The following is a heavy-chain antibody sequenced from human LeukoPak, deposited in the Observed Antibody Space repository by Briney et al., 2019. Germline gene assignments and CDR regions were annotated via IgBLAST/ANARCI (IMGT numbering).Heavy chain of an antibody. D-gene: IGHD1-26*01. CDR3: AKDPSSTSGSFPSH. J-gene: IGHJ4*02. CDR2: ISYDGSNK. V-gene: IGHV3-30*18. CDR1: GFTFSSYG. Sequence: PGGSLRLSCAASGFTFSSYGMHWVRQAPGEGLEWVAVISYDGSNKYYADSVKGRFTISRDNSKNTLYLQMNSLRAEDTAVYYCAKDPSSTSGSFPSHWGQGILVTVSS.